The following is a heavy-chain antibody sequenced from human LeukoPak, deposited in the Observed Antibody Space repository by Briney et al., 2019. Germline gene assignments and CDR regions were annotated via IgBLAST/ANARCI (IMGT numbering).Heavy chain of an antibody. J-gene: IGHJ4*02. CDR3: ARVRSSGSTTDY. Sequence: SETLSLTCTVSGYSISSGYYWGWIRQPPGKGLEWIGSIYHSGSTYYNPSLKSRVTISVDTSKNQFSLKLSSVTAADTAVYYCARVRSSGSTTDYWGQGTLVTVSS. CDR1: GYSISSGYY. D-gene: IGHD6-25*01. V-gene: IGHV4-38-2*02. CDR2: IYHSGST.